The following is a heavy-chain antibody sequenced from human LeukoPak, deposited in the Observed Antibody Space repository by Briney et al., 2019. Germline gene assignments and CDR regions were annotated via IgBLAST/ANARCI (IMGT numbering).Heavy chain of an antibody. J-gene: IGHJ6*02. V-gene: IGHV3-33*01. CDR3: ARDILSAYCGGDCYPLNGMDV. Sequence: GGSLRLSCAASGFTFSSYGMHWVRQAPGKGLEWVAVIWYDGSNKYYADSVKGRFTISRDNSKNTLYLQMNSLRAEDTAVYCCARDILSAYCGGDCYPLNGMDVWGQGTTVTVSS. CDR1: GFTFSSYG. CDR2: IWYDGSNK. D-gene: IGHD2-21*02.